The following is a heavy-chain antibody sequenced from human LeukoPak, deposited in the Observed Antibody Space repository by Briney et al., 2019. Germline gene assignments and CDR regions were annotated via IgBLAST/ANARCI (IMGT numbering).Heavy chain of an antibody. V-gene: IGHV3-48*01. CDR3: ARALGYCSSASCYYFDN. D-gene: IGHD2-2*01. Sequence: GGSLRLSCAASGFTFSSYSMNWVRQAPGKGLEWVSYISSRSSTIYYADSVKGRFTISRDNAKNSLYLQMNSLRAEDTAVYYCARALGYCSSASCYYFDNWGQGTLDTVSS. CDR1: GFTFSSYS. J-gene: IGHJ4*02. CDR2: ISSRSSTI.